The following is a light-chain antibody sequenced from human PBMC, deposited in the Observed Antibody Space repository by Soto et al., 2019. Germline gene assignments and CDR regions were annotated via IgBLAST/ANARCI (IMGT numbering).Light chain of an antibody. V-gene: IGKV3-15*01. Sequence: EIVMTQSPATLSVSPGERATLSCRASQSVGSNLAWYQHKPGQAPRLLIYGASTRATGFPARFSGSGSGTEFTLTISSLQSEDFAVYYCQQYNNWPPYTFGQGTKLEMK. CDR1: QSVGSN. CDR2: GAS. J-gene: IGKJ2*01. CDR3: QQYNNWPPYT.